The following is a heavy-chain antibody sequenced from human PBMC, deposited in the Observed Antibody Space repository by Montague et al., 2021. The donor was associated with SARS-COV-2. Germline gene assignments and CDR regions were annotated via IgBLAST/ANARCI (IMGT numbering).Heavy chain of an antibody. V-gene: IGHV4-34*01. CDR3: TREGYQVLWSDYYYYGMDV. CDR1: GGSFSGYY. D-gene: IGHD2-2*01. J-gene: IGHJ6*02. CDR2: INHSGST. Sequence: SETLSLTCAVYGGSFSGYYWSWIRQPPGKGLEWIGEINHSGSTNYNPSLKGRVTISVDTSKNQFSPKLSSVTAADTAVYYCTREGYQVLWSDYYYYGMDVWGQGTTVTVTS.